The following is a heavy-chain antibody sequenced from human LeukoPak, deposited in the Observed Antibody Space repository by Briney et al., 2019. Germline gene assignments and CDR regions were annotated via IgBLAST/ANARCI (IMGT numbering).Heavy chain of an antibody. CDR1: GGSISSYY. CDR3: ARTTATVADFDY. D-gene: IGHD2-15*01. V-gene: IGHV4-59*01. Sequence: PSETLSLTCTVSGGSISSYYWSWIRQPPGKGLEWIGYIYYSGSTNYNPSLKSRVTISVDTSKNQFSLKLSSVTAADTAVYYCARTTATVADFDYWGQGTLVTVSS. J-gene: IGHJ4*02. CDR2: IYYSGST.